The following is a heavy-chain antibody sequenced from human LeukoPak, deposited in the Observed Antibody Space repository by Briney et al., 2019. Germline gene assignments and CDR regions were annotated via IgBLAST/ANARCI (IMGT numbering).Heavy chain of an antibody. Sequence: ASVKVSCKASGYTFTGYYMHWVRQAPGQGLEWMGWINPNSGGTNYAQKFQGRVTMTRDTSISTAYMELSRLRSDDAAVYYCARDLDTRNYVDYWGQGTLVTVSS. J-gene: IGHJ4*02. CDR3: ARDLDTRNYVDY. V-gene: IGHV1-2*02. CDR2: INPNSGGT. CDR1: GYTFTGYY. D-gene: IGHD5-18*01.